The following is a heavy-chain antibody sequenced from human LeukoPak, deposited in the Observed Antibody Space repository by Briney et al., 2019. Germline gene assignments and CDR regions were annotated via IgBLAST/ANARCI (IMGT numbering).Heavy chain of an antibody. V-gene: IGHV3-23*01. Sequence: GGSLRLSCAASGITFINYAMSWVRQPPGKGLEWVSSIRDGGGGTYYADSVKGRFTITRDNSKNTLYLQMNSLRAEDTAVYFCAKDLEYQVLCGYFDSWGQGTLVTLSA. CDR3: AKDLEYQVLCGYFDS. J-gene: IGHJ4*02. CDR2: IRDGGGGT. CDR1: GITFINYA. D-gene: IGHD2-2*01.